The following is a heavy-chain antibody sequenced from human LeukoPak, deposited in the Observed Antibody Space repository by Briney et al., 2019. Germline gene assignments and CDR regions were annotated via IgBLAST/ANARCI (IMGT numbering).Heavy chain of an antibody. D-gene: IGHD4-17*01. CDR2: INPSVGST. Sequence: ASVKVSCKASGYTFSTYYMHWVRQAPGQGLEWMGVINPSVGSTSYAQKFQGRITMTRDTSTSSVYMELSSLRSEDTAVYYCARDNSGDHETNWFDPWGQGTLVTVSS. CDR3: ARDNSGDHETNWFDP. V-gene: IGHV1-46*01. CDR1: GYTFSTYY. J-gene: IGHJ5*02.